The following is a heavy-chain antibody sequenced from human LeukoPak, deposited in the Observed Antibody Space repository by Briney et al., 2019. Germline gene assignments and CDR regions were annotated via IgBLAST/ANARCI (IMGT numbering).Heavy chain of an antibody. J-gene: IGHJ4*02. CDR2: ISGSGGST. CDR3: AKDGYSGSPYYFDY. CDR1: GFTFSSYA. Sequence: TGGSLRLSCAASGFTFSSYAMSWVRQAPGEGLEWVSAISGSGGSTYYADSVKGRFTISRDNSKNTLYLQMNSLRAEDTAVYYCAKDGYSGSPYYFDYWGQGTLVTVSS. V-gene: IGHV3-23*01. D-gene: IGHD1-26*01.